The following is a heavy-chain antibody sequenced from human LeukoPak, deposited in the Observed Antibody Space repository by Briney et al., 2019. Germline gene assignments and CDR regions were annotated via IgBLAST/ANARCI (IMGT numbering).Heavy chain of an antibody. V-gene: IGHV3-20*04. J-gene: IGHJ5*02. CDR2: INWNGGST. Sequence: GGSLRLSCAASGFTFDDYGMSWVRQAPGKGLEWVSGINWNGGSTGHADSVNGRFTISRDNAKNSLYLQMNSLRAEDTALYYCAREGYSYGYEYSSSWGNWFDPWGQGTLVTVSS. CDR1: GFTFDDYG. CDR3: AREGYSYGYEYSSSWGNWFDP. D-gene: IGHD5-18*01.